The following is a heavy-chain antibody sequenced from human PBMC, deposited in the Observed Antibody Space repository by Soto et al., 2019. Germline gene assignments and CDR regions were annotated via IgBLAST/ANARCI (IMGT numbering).Heavy chain of an antibody. Sequence: ASVKVSCKASGYTFTGYYMHWVRQAPGQGLEWMGWINPNSGGTNYAQKFQGRVTLTRDTSISTAYMELSRLRSDDTAVYYCARVAIVEPPYYYYYGMDVWGQGTTVTVSS. CDR2: INPNSGGT. J-gene: IGHJ6*02. D-gene: IGHD1-26*01. CDR1: GYTFTGYY. V-gene: IGHV1-2*02. CDR3: ARVAIVEPPYYYYYGMDV.